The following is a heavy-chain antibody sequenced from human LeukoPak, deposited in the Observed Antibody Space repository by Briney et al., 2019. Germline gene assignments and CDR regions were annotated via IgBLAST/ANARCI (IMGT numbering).Heavy chain of an antibody. D-gene: IGHD3-16*01. V-gene: IGHV3-23*01. Sequence: PWGSLRLSCAVYGGSFSSYAMSWVRQAPGKGLEWVSAISGSGGSTYYAASVKGWFTISRDNSKNTLYLQMNSMSAEYTAVYHCAKDGGFDPWGQGTLVTVSS. J-gene: IGHJ5*02. CDR1: GGSFSSYA. CDR2: ISGSGGST. CDR3: AKDGGFDP.